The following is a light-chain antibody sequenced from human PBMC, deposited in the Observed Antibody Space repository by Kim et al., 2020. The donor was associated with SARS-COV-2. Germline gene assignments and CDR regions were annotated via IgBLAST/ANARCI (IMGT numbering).Light chain of an antibody. J-gene: IGKJ5*01. CDR1: QSVLYSSDNKNY. CDR2: WAS. V-gene: IGKV4-1*01. CDR3: QHYYSTPIT. Sequence: DIVLTQSPDSLAVSLGARATISCRSSQSVLYSSDNKNYLAWYQQKPGQPPKVLIYWASTRHSGVPDRFSGSGSGTDFSLTISSLQAEAVAVYYCQHYYSTPITFGQGTRLEIK.